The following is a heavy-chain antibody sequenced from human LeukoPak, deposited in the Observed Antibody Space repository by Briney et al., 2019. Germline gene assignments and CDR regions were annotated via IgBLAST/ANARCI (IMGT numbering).Heavy chain of an antibody. V-gene: IGHV4-61*05. CDR3: ARVTGYDWESSYDY. J-gene: IGHJ4*02. D-gene: IGHD5-12*01. Sequence: SSETLSLTCTVSGGSISSSIYYWGWIRQPPGRGLEWIGYIYYTGSPNYNPSLKSRVTISVDTSKNQFSLKLSSVTAADTAVYFCARVTGYDWESSYDYWGQGTLVTVSS. CDR2: IYYTGSP. CDR1: GGSISSSIYY.